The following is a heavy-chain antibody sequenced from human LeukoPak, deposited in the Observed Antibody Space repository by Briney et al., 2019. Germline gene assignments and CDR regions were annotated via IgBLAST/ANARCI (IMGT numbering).Heavy chain of an antibody. CDR1: GGSISSSSYY. Sequence: PSETLSLTCTVSGGSISSSSYYWGWIRQPPGKGLEWIGSIYYSGSTYYNPSLKSRVTISVDTSKNQFSLKLSSVTAADTAVFYCARATSIAAAGHYYYGMDVWGQGTTVTVSS. J-gene: IGHJ6*02. CDR2: IYYSGST. CDR3: ARATSIAAAGHYYYGMDV. D-gene: IGHD6-13*01. V-gene: IGHV4-39*07.